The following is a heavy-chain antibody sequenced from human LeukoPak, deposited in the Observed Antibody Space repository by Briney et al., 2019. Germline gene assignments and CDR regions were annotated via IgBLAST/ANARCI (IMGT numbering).Heavy chain of an antibody. CDR1: GYTFTSYY. V-gene: IGHV1-46*01. CDR3: ARGIGPEAFQDIVVVPAAIGYAFDI. CDR2: INPSGGST. D-gene: IGHD2-2*01. Sequence: ASVKVSCKASGYTFTSYYMHWVRQAPGQGLEWMGIINPSGGSTSYAQKFQGRVTMTRDMSTSTVYMELSSLRSEDTAVYYCARGIGPEAFQDIVVVPAAIGYAFDIWGQGTMVTVPS. J-gene: IGHJ3*02.